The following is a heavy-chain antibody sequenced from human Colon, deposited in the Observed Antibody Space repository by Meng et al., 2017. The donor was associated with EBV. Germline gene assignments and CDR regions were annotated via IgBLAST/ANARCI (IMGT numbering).Heavy chain of an antibody. J-gene: IGHJ5*02. Sequence: QVHLQESGPELVKPSQTLSLTCTVSGGSISSGGYYWSWIRQHPGKGLEWIGYIHSSGSTYYNPSLRSRLTISVDTSKNQFSLKLSSVTAADTAVYYCARASYGSGSPLGESWFDPWGQGTLVTASS. CDR3: ARASYGSGSPLGESWFDP. V-gene: IGHV4-31*03. D-gene: IGHD3-10*01. CDR2: IHSSGST. CDR1: GGSISSGGYY.